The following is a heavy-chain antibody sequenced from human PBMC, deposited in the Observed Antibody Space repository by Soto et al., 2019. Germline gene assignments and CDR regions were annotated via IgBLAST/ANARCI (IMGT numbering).Heavy chain of an antibody. CDR3: ATRTIFGVVTLYAFDI. CDR2: FDPEDGET. CDR1: GYTLTELS. D-gene: IGHD3-3*01. J-gene: IGHJ3*02. Sequence: VASVKVSCKVSGYTLTELSMHWVRQAPGKGLEWMGGFDPEDGETIYAQKFQGRVTMTEDTSTDTAYMELSSLRSEDTAVYYCATRTIFGVVTLYAFDIWGQGTMVTVSS. V-gene: IGHV1-24*01.